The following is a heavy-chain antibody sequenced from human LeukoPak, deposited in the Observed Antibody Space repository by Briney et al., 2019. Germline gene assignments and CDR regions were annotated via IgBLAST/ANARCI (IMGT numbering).Heavy chain of an antibody. Sequence: GRSLRLSCAVSGFSFNNYWMHWVSQAPGRGLEWVSRIDNDGSTRYADSVKGRFNISRDNAKNTLYLQMNSLRADDTAVYYCAREGTYSHPYTPYIVATGNDYWGQGTLVTVSS. CDR1: GFSFNNYW. CDR3: AREGTYSHPYTPYIVATGNDY. D-gene: IGHD5-12*01. J-gene: IGHJ4*02. CDR2: IDNDGST. V-gene: IGHV3-74*01.